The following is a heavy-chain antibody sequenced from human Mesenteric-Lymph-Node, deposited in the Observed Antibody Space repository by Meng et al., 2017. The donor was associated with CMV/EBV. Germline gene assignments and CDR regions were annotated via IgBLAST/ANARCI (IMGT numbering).Heavy chain of an antibody. J-gene: IGHJ5*02. Sequence: SETLSLTCSVSDYSIRSSSYYWGWIRQPPGKGLEWIGSFTYNGNTHYNPSLRSRVTISVDTSKNHFSLKVTSVTAADTAVYYCARGIHDPVILEWLPPPEKWFDPWGQGTLVTVSS. CDR3: ARGIHDPVILEWLPPPEKWFDP. V-gene: IGHV4-39*02. D-gene: IGHD3-3*01. CDR2: FTYNGNT. CDR1: DYSIRSSSYY.